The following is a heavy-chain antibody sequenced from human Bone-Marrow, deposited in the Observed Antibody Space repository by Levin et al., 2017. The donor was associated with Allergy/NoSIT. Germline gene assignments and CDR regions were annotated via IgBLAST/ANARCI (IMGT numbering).Heavy chain of an antibody. CDR2: ISYDGSNK. CDR1: GFSFSSYV. V-gene: IGHV3-30*04. D-gene: IGHD2-15*01. Sequence: LSLTCDASGFSFSSYVFHWVRQAPGKGLGWVAAISYDGSNKYYADSVNGRFTISRDNSKNTVYLHMNSLTADDTAMYYCARDWWDLPKSHYDLWGQGVLVSVSS. CDR3: ARDWWDLPKSHYDL. J-gene: IGHJ5*02.